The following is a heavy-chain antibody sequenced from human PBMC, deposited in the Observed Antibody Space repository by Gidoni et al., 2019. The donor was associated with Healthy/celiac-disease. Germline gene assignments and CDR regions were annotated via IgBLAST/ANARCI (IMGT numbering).Heavy chain of an antibody. D-gene: IGHD6-6*01. Sequence: QVQLVESGGGLVKPGGSLRLSCAASGFTFSDYYLSWIRQAPGKGLEWVSYISSSGSTIYYADSVKGRFTISRDNAKNSLYLQMNSLRAEDTAVYYCAREGIEYSSSSGEDYYYGMDVWGQGTTVTVSS. CDR2: ISSSGSTI. CDR3: AREGIEYSSSSGEDYYYGMDV. J-gene: IGHJ6*02. V-gene: IGHV3-11*01. CDR1: GFTFSDYY.